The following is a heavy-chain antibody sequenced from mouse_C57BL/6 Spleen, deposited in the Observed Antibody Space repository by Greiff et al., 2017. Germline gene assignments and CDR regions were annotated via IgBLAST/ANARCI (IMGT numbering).Heavy chain of an antibody. J-gene: IGHJ3*01. D-gene: IGHD2-5*01. CDR1: GYTFTSYW. CDR3: AKAYYSNLGFAY. Sequence: QVQLQQSGAELVRPGTSVKLSCKASGYTFTSYWMHWVKQRPGQGLEWIGVIDPSDSYTNYNQKFKGKATLTVDTSSSTAYMQLSSLTSEDSAVYYCAKAYYSNLGFAYWGQGTLVTVSA. CDR2: IDPSDSYT. V-gene: IGHV1-59*01.